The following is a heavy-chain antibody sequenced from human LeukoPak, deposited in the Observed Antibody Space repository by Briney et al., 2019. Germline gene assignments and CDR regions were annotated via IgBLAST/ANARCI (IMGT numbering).Heavy chain of an antibody. CDR1: GFTFSYYG. CDR3: ARDLTYNSWYYFDS. D-gene: IGHD6-13*01. V-gene: IGHV3-30*02. Sequence: GGSLRLSCAASGFTFSYYGMHWVRQTPGKGLEWVTFIGYDGTDKYYADSVKGRFTISRDNSKNTLSLHMNSLRAEDTAVYYCARDLTYNSWYYFDSWGQGTLVTVSS. J-gene: IGHJ4*02. CDR2: IGYDGTDK.